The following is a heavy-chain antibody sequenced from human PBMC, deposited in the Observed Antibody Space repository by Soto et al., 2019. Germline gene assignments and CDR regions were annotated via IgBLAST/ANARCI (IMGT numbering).Heavy chain of an antibody. D-gene: IGHD5-18*01. Sequence: GGSLRLSCAASGLIFSNYKMHWVRKAPGKGLVWVSRINTDGSIIDYADSVKGRFTVSRDNAKNTLYLQMNSLRADDTAVYYCARDGYSSEWGGEYYFDYWGQGTLVTVSS. CDR1: GLIFSNYK. CDR3: ARDGYSSEWGGEYYFDY. J-gene: IGHJ4*02. V-gene: IGHV3-74*01. CDR2: INTDGSII.